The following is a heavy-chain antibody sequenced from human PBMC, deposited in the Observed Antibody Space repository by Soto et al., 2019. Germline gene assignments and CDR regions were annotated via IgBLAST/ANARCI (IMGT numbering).Heavy chain of an antibody. CDR3: AKSHGGAAAIYYYYYGMDV. J-gene: IGHJ6*02. D-gene: IGHD2-2*01. CDR2: IYHSGST. V-gene: IGHV4-38-2*01. CDR1: GYSISSCYY. Sequence: SETLSLTCAVSGYSISSCYYWGWIRQPPGKGLEWIGSIYHSGSTYYNPSLKSRVTISVDTSKNQFSLKLSSVTAADTAVYYCAKSHGGAAAIYYYYYGMDVCGQGTTVTVSS.